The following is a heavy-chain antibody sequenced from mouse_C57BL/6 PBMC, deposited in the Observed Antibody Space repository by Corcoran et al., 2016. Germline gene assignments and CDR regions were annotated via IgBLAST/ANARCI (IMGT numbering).Heavy chain of an antibody. CDR1: GYTFTDYY. V-gene: IGHV1-26*01. CDR2: INPNNGGT. J-gene: IGHJ3*01. Sequence: EVQLQQSGPELVKPGASVKISCKASGYTFTDYYMNWVKQSHGKSLEWIGDINPNNGGTSYNQKFKGKATLTVDKSSSTAYMELRSLTSEDSAVYYCARLQEIYYYGSSYSWFAYWGQGTLVTVSA. CDR3: ARLQEIYYYGSSYSWFAY. D-gene: IGHD1-1*01.